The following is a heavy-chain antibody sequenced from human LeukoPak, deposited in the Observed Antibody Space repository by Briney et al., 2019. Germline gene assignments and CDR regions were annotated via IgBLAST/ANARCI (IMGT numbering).Heavy chain of an antibody. D-gene: IGHD4-17*01. CDR2: IKQDGSEK. CDR3: ARDRLHYGEYEKTFDY. Sequence: GGSLRLSCAASGFTFSSYWMSWVRQAPGKGLEWVANIKQDGSEKYYVDSVKGRFTISRDNAKKSLYLQMNSLRAEDSAVYYCARDRLHYGEYEKTFDYWGQGTLVTVSS. V-gene: IGHV3-7*01. J-gene: IGHJ4*02. CDR1: GFTFSSYW.